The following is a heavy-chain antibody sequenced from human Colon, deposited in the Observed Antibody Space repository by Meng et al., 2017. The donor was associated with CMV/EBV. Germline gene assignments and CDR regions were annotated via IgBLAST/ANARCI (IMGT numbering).Heavy chain of an antibody. V-gene: IGHV3-23*03. CDR1: GITLSAYA. J-gene: IGHJ5*02. D-gene: IGHD4/OR15-4a*01. CDR3: AKHVAGPNKGWFDP. Sequence: GESLKISCAASGITLSAYAVTWVRQAPGKGLEWVSMVYSSATSTFYADSVRGRFTISRDNSKNTVYLQMNNLRAEDTALYYCAKHVAGPNKGWFDPWGQGTLVTRLL. CDR2: VYSSATST.